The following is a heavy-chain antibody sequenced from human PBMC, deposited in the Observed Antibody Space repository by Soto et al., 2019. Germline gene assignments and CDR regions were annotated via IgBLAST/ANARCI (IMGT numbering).Heavy chain of an antibody. CDR1: GFTVSSNY. CDR2: IYSGGST. V-gene: IGHV3-66*01. D-gene: IGHD6-19*01. J-gene: IGHJ4*02. CDR3: ASLGDRYSSGWQIDY. Sequence: GGSLRLSCAASGFTVSSNYMSWVRQAPGKGLEWVSVIYSGGSTYYADSVKGRFTISRDNSKNTLYLQMNSLRAEDTAVYYCASLGDRYSSGWQIDYWGQGTLVTVSS.